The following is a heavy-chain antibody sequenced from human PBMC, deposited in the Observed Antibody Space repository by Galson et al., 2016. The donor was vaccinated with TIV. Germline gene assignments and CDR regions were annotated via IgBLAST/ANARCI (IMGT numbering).Heavy chain of an antibody. CDR1: GFTFSNYW. CDR2: INTDGSTT. V-gene: IGHV3-74*01. CDR3: ARGDNPVPSFYFDY. Sequence: SLRLSCAASGFTFSNYWMHWVRQVPGKGLVWVSRINTDGSTTTYVDSVEGRLTISRDNAKNTLFLQMTSLRAEDTAVYYCARGDNPVPSFYFDYWGQGTLVTVSS. J-gene: IGHJ4*02. D-gene: IGHD2-2*01.